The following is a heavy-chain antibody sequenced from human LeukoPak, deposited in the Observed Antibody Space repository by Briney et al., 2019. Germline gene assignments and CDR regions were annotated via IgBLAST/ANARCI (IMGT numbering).Heavy chain of an antibody. CDR1: GLTLSSYE. V-gene: IGHV3-48*03. CDR2: ISRTGNSI. J-gene: IGHJ4*02. Sequence: GGSLRLSCAASGLTLSSYEMNWVRLAPGKGLEWISYISRTGNSIYYADSVKGRFTISRDSAKNSLYLQMNSLRAEDTAVYYCARGPYSSNWYVDYWGQGTLVTVAS. CDR3: ARGPYSSNWYVDY. D-gene: IGHD6-13*01.